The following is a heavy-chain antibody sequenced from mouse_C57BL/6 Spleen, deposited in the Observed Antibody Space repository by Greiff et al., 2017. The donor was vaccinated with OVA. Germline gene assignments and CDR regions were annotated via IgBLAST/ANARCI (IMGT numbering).Heavy chain of an antibody. CDR2: IDPSDRYT. D-gene: IGHD3-3*01. Sequence: QVQLQQPGAELVKPGASVKLSCKASGYTFTSYWMQWVKQRPGQGLEWIGEIDPSDRYTNYNQKFKGKATLTVDTSSSTSYMQLSSLTSEDSAVYYCARWAVREFDYAIDYWGQGTSVTVSS. J-gene: IGHJ4*01. V-gene: IGHV1-50*01. CDR3: ARWAVREFDYAIDY. CDR1: GYTFTSYW.